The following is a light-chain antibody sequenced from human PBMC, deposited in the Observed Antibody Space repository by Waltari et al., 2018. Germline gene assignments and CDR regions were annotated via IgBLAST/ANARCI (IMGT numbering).Light chain of an antibody. CDR2: DTS. CDR1: QDISRY. CDR3: LQVSNFPIT. J-gene: IGKJ5*01. Sequence: DIQMTQSPSSVSASLGDRATITCRASQDISRYLAWYQQTPGRSPKLLIFDTSSLQSGVPSRFSGSGSGTDFTLTISSLQPEDFATYYCLQVSNFPITFGQGTRLEIK. V-gene: IGKV1D-12*01.